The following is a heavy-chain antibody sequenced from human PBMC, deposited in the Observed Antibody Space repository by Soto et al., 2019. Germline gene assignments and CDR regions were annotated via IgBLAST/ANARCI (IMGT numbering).Heavy chain of an antibody. CDR2: IKSKIDGGTT. V-gene: IGHV3-15*07. D-gene: IGHD4-4*01. J-gene: IGHJ4*02. Sequence: GGSLRLSCAASGFTFSNAWVNWVRQAPGKGLEWVGRIKSKIDGGTTDYAAPVKGRFTISRDDSKKTLYLQMDSLRTEDTAVYYCTQRGRTSNYVDWGQGTLVTVSS. CDR3: TQRGRTSNYVD. CDR1: GFTFSNAW.